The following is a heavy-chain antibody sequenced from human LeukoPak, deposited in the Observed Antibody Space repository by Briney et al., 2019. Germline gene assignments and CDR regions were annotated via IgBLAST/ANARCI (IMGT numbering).Heavy chain of an antibody. CDR3: ARGEGLGYCSGGSCYESNSIYAFDI. V-gene: IGHV1-2*02. Sequence: ASVKVSCKASGYTFTGYYMHWVRQAPGQGLEWMGWINPNSGGTNYAQKFQGRVTMTRDTSISTAYMELSRLRSDDTAVYYCARGEGLGYCSGGSCYESNSIYAFDIWGQGTMVTVSS. D-gene: IGHD2-15*01. CDR1: GYTFTGYY. J-gene: IGHJ3*02. CDR2: INPNSGGT.